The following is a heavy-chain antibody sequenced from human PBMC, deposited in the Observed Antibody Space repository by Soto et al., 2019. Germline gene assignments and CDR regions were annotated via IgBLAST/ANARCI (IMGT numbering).Heavy chain of an antibody. CDR3: AKVPDCSSSRCQAGASGY. D-gene: IGHD2-2*01. J-gene: IGHJ4*02. CDR2: ISGNGLTT. CDR1: GFIFGNSG. V-gene: IGHV3-23*01. Sequence: GGSLRLSCAASGFIFGNSGMSWVRQAPGKGLEWVSAISGNGLTTWHADSVKGRFTISRDNSRDTLYLQMNSLRVEDTAVYYCAKVPDCSSSRCQAGASGYWGQGTLVTVSS.